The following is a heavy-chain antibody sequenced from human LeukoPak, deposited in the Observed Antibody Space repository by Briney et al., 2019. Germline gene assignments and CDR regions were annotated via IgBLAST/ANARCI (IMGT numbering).Heavy chain of an antibody. CDR2: IKSKTDGGAA. CDR3: TTDPGDYEDY. CDR1: GFSFTNAW. Sequence: GGSLRLSCAASGFSFTNAWMSWVRQPPGKGLEWVGRIKSKTDGGAADYAAPVKGGFSISRDDSKNTLYLQMNSLKTEDTAVYYCTTDPGDYEDYWGQGTLVTVSS. D-gene: IGHD4-17*01. V-gene: IGHV3-15*01. J-gene: IGHJ4*02.